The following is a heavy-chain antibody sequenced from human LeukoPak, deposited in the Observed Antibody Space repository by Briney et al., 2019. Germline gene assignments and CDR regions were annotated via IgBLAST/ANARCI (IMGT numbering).Heavy chain of an antibody. V-gene: IGHV5-51*01. CDR3: ARPRRDYYDSSGYPYAFDI. CDR1: GYSFTSYW. J-gene: IGHJ3*02. D-gene: IGHD3-22*01. CDR2: IYPGDSDT. Sequence: GGSLKISCKGSGYSFTSYWIGWVRQMPGKGLEWMGIIYPGDSDTRYSPSFQGQVTISADKSISTAYLQWSSLKASDTAMYYCARPRRDYYDSSGYPYAFDIWGQGTMVTVSS.